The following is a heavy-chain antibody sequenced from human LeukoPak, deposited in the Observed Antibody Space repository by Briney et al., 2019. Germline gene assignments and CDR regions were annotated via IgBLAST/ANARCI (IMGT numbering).Heavy chain of an antibody. CDR1: GYTFTSYG. J-gene: IGHJ4*02. Sequence: ASVKVSCKASGYTFTSYGISWVRQAPGQGLEWMGWISAYNGNTNYAQKLQGRVTMTTDTSTSTAYMELRSLSSADTAVYYCARGAWQQLVLPALYWGPGTLVTVSS. CDR3: ARGAWQQLVLPALY. V-gene: IGHV1-18*01. CDR2: ISAYNGNT. D-gene: IGHD6-13*01.